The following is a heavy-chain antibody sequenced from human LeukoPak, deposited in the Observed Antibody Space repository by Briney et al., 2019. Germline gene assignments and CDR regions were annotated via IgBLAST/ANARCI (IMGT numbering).Heavy chain of an antibody. CDR1: GASIRSGDYY. CDR2: IYDSGST. V-gene: IGHV4-30-4*01. CDR3: ALGMYYDFMDV. J-gene: IGHJ6*02. D-gene: IGHD3/OR15-3a*01. Sequence: SQTLSLTCTVSGASIRSGDYYWSWIRQPPGKGLEWIGYIYDSGSTYYNPSLKSRITISVDTSENRFSLKLSSVTATDTAVYYCALGMYYDFMDVWGQGTTVTVSS.